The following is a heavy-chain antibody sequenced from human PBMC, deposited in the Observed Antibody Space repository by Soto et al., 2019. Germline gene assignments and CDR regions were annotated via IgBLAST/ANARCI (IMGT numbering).Heavy chain of an antibody. CDR2: IVVGSGNT. Sequence: ASVKVSFKASGFTFTSSAVHWVRQARGQRLEWIGWIVVGSGNTNYAQKFQERVTITRDMSTSTAYMELSSLRSEDTAVYYCAAETSRLRQAFVWGQGTLVTVSS. CDR3: AAETSRLRQAFV. J-gene: IGHJ4*02. CDR1: GFTFTSSA. D-gene: IGHD5-12*01. V-gene: IGHV1-58*01.